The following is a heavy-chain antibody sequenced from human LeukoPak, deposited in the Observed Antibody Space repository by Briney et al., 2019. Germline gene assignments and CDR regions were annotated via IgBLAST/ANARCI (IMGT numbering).Heavy chain of an antibody. V-gene: IGHV1-2*02. CDR3: ARDPSSVTLYFFDY. J-gene: IGHJ4*02. CDR2: IDANNGDT. CDR1: GYTFRGNY. D-gene: IGHD4-11*01. Sequence: GASVKISCKASGYTFRGNYIHWLRQAPGQGLEWMGWIDANNGDTKSAQKFQGRVTMSRYTSISTAYMDLSSLSPDDAAVYYCARDPSSVTLYFFDYWGQGTLVTVSS.